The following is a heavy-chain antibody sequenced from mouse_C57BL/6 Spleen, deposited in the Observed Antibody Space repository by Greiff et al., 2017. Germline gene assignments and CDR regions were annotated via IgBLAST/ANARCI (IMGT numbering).Heavy chain of an antibody. J-gene: IGHJ1*03. CDR2: IDPSDSYT. D-gene: IGHD1-1*01. V-gene: IGHV1-59*01. CDR3: ARRGDYGSTHYWYFDV. CDR1: GYTFTSYW. Sequence: QVHVKQPGAELVRPGTSVKLSCKACGYTFTSYWMHWVKQRPGQGLEWIGVIDPSDSYTTYNQKFKGKATLTVEKSSSTAYMQLSSLTSEDSAVYYCARRGDYGSTHYWYFDVWGTGTTVTVSS.